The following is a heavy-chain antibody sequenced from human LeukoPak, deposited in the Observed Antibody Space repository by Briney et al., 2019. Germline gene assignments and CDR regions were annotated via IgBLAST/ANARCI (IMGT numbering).Heavy chain of an antibody. V-gene: IGHV4-34*01. J-gene: IGHJ4*02. CDR2: INHSGST. CDR3: ALPGYSSGWHYFDY. Sequence: PSETLSLTCAVYGGSFSGYYWSSIRQPPGKGLERIGEINHSGSTNYSPSLQSRVTISVDTSKNQFSLNLSSVTAADTAVYYCALPGYSSGWHYFDYWGQGTLVTVSS. D-gene: IGHD6-19*01. CDR1: GGSFSGYY.